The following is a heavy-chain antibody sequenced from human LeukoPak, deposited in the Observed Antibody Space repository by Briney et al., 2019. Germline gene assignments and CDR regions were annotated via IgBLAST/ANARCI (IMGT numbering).Heavy chain of an antibody. CDR2: ISSSSSYI. CDR1: GFTFGSYS. V-gene: IGHV3-21*01. Sequence: GGSLRLSCAASGFTFGSYSMNWVRQAPGKGLEWVSSISSSSSYIYYADSVKGRFTISRDNAKNSLYLQMNSVRAEDTAVYYCARGGPYYYDSSGGPWYYYGMDVWGQGTTVTVSS. CDR3: ARGGPYYYDSSGGPWYYYGMDV. D-gene: IGHD3-22*01. J-gene: IGHJ6*02.